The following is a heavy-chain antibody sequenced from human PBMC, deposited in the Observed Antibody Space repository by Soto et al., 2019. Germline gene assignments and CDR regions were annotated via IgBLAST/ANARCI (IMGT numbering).Heavy chain of an antibody. J-gene: IGHJ4*02. Sequence: GRSLRLSCAASGFTLTTYGMHWVRQAPGKGLEWVAAMSYDGTKEYYADSVKGRFTISRDSSRNTLFLQLNSLRAEDTAVYYCAKEFGSTWIDHWGEGTLV. CDR2: MSYDGTKE. CDR3: AKEFGSTWIDH. V-gene: IGHV3-30*18. D-gene: IGHD6-13*01. CDR1: GFTLTTYG.